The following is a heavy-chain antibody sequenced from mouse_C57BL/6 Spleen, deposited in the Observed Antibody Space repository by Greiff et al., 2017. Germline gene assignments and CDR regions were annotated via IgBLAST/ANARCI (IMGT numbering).Heavy chain of an antibody. V-gene: IGHV5-17*01. CDR2: ISSGSSTT. Sequence: EVQLLESGGGLVKPGGSLKLSCAASGFTFSDYGMNWVRQAPEKGLEWVAYISSGSSTTYYADTVKGRFTIARDNATNTLFMQRTSRRSEYTDMYYCASVVATHYYAMDYWGQGTSVTVSS. J-gene: IGHJ4*01. CDR1: GFTFSDYG. D-gene: IGHD1-1*01. CDR3: ASVVATHYYAMDY.